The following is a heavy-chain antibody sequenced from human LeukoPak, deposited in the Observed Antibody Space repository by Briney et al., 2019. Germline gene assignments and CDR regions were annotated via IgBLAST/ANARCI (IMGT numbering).Heavy chain of an antibody. J-gene: IGHJ4*02. Sequence: PGGSLRLSCAASGFTFNNYAMTWVRQAPGKGLEWVSAITGSGAYTNYADSVKGRLTISRDNSKNTIYLQMNSLRAEDTAIYYCAKRSSTSSGYFDFWGRGTLVTVSS. D-gene: IGHD3-22*01. CDR1: GFTFNNYA. V-gene: IGHV3-23*01. CDR3: AKRSSTSSGYFDF. CDR2: ITGSGAYT.